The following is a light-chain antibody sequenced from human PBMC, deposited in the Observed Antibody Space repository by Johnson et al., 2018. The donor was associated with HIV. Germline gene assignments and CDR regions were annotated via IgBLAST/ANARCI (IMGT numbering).Light chain of an antibody. CDR2: EDN. J-gene: IGLJ1*01. CDR3: GTWDTSPSGGGV. Sequence: QAVLTQPPSVSAAPGQRVNISCSGTSSNIENYFVSWYQQLPGAAPRLVIYEDNKRPSGIPDRFSGSTSGASATMGITGLQTGDEADYYCGTWDTSPSGGGVFGTGTKVTVL. V-gene: IGLV1-51*02. CDR1: SSNIENYF.